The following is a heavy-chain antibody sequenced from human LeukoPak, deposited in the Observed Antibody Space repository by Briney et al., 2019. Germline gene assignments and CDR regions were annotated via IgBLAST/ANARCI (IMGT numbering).Heavy chain of an antibody. CDR1: GGSVSSGSYY. V-gene: IGHV4-61*01. Sequence: ASETLSLTCTVSGGSVSSGSYYWTWIRQPTGKGLEWIGYISYSGSTNYNPSLKSRVTISVDTSKNQFSLNLSSVTAADTAVYYCARRGSGGRSFDIWGQGTMVTVSS. CDR3: ARRGSGGRSFDI. J-gene: IGHJ3*02. CDR2: ISYSGST. D-gene: IGHD2-15*01.